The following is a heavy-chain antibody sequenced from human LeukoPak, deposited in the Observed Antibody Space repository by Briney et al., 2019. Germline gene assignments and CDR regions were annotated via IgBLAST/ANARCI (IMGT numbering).Heavy chain of an antibody. D-gene: IGHD3-22*01. CDR1: GYTFTGYY. CDR3: AREDSSGYDY. J-gene: IGHJ4*02. CDR2: INPNSGGT. V-gene: IGHV1-2*02. Sequence: ASVKVSCKASGYTFTGYYMHWVRQAPGQGLEWMGWINPNSGGTNYAQNFQGRVTMTRDTSISTAYMEVSRLRSDDTAVYYCAREDSSGYDYWGPGTLVTVSS.